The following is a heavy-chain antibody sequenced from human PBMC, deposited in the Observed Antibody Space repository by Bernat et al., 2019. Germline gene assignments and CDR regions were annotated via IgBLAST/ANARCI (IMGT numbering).Heavy chain of an antibody. V-gene: IGHV3-74*01. CDR1: AFTFSNYW. CDR2: INSDGSNR. CDR3: ARSYYYYDMDV. Sequence: EAPLVESGGGLVQLGGSLRLSCAASAFTFSNYWMHWVRHAPGKGLVWVSRINSDGSNRNYADSVKDRFTISRDNAKNTLYLQMNSLRAEDTAVYYCARSYYYYDMDVWGQGTTVTVSS. J-gene: IGHJ6*02.